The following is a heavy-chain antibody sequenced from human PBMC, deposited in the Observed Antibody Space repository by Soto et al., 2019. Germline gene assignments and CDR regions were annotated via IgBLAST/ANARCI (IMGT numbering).Heavy chain of an antibody. D-gene: IGHD2-2*02. V-gene: IGHV6-1*01. Sequence: PSEILSLTCAISGDSVSSNSAAWNWIRQSPSRGLEWLGRTYYRSKWYNDYAVSVKSRITINPDTSKNQFSLQLNSVTPEDTAVYYCARDIVVVPAAIPGDYYYYMDVWGKGTTVTVSS. CDR1: GDSVSSNSAA. CDR2: TYYRSKWYN. CDR3: ARDIVVVPAAIPGDYYYYMDV. J-gene: IGHJ6*03.